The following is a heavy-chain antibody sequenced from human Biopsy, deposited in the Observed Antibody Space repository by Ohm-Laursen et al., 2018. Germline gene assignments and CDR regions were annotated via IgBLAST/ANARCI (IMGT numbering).Heavy chain of an antibody. Sequence: TLSLTWTVSGDSISSGGNYWSWIRQFPGKGLEWIAYIYHTGSTYYNPSLKSRLSIAIDTSKNQFSVSLRSVTAADTAVYYCARVDMVTTIVDYWGQGTLVTVSS. V-gene: IGHV4-31*02. J-gene: IGHJ4*02. D-gene: IGHD5-12*01. CDR1: GDSISSGGNY. CDR2: IYHTGST. CDR3: ARVDMVTTIVDY.